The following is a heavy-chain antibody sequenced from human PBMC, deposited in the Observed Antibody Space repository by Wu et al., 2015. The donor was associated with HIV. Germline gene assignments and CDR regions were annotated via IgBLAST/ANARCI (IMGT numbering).Heavy chain of an antibody. Sequence: QVQLVQSGAEVKKPGASVKVSCKASGYTFTSYGISWVRQAPGQGLEWMGWISAYNGNTNYAQKLQGRVTMTTDTSTSTAYMXLRSLRSDDTAVYYCARVGYCSSTSCYTDLVPTPWGQGTLVHRLL. CDR1: GYTFTSYG. CDR3: ARVGYCSSTSCYTDLVPTP. D-gene: IGHD2-2*02. J-gene: IGHJ5*02. V-gene: IGHV1-18*01. CDR2: ISAYNGNT.